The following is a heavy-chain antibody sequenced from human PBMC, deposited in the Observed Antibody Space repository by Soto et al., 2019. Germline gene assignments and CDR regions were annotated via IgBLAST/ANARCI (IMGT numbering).Heavy chain of an antibody. CDR3: AKDLGITILYYFDY. CDR1: VFTFSSYG. J-gene: IGHJ4*02. D-gene: IGHD3-9*01. V-gene: IGHV3-30*18. CDR2: ISYDGSNK. Sequence: QVQLVESGGGVFQPGRSLRLSCAASVFTFSSYGMHWVRQAPGKGLEWVAFISYDGSNKYYADSVKGRFTISRDNSKHKLYLQMCSLRAEATAVYYCAKDLGITILYYFDYWGQVTLVTVSS.